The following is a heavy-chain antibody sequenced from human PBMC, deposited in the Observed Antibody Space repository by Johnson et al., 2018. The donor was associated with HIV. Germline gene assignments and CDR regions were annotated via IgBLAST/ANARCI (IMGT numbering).Heavy chain of an antibody. V-gene: IGHV3-30*03. J-gene: IGHJ3*02. CDR2: ISYDGSNK. CDR1: GFTFDDYG. Sequence: QVQLVESGGGVVRPGGSLRLSCAASGFTFDDYGMSWVRQAPGKGLEWVAVISYDGSNKYYADSVKGRFTISRDNSKNMVYLQMNSLKTEDTAVYYCTVHSGERTDHDAFDIWGQGTMVTVSS. CDR3: TVHSGERTDHDAFDI. D-gene: IGHD1-26*01.